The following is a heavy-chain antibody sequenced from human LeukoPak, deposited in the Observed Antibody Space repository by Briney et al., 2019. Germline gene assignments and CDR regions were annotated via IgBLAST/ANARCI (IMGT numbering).Heavy chain of an antibody. D-gene: IGHD3-22*01. CDR2: IYYSGST. CDR3: AKAGSYYDTLYDA. Sequence: SSETLSLTCTVSGGSISSGGYYWSWIRQHPGKGLEWIGYIYYSGSTNYNPSLKSRVTISVDTSKNQFSLKLSSVTAADTAVYYCAKAGSYYDTLYDAWGQGTLVTVSS. V-gene: IGHV4-31*03. J-gene: IGHJ5*02. CDR1: GGSISSGGYY.